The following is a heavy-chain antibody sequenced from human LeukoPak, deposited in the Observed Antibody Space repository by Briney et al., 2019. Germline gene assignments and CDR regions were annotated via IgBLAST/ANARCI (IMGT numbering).Heavy chain of an antibody. J-gene: IGHJ4*02. CDR3: GRDLLGCSGGACYSSDY. CDR2: VSGDSTNT. CDR1: GYIFINYG. D-gene: IGHD2-15*01. V-gene: IGHV1-18*01. Sequence: ASVKVSCKASGYIFINYGITWVRQAPGQGLEWMGWVSGDSTNTNLAQRFQDRVTMTTDTSTNTAYMELRSLTSDDTAVYYCGRDLLGCSGGACYSSDYWGLGTLVTVSS.